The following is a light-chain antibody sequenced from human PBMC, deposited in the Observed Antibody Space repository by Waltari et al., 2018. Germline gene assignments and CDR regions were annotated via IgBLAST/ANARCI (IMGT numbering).Light chain of an antibody. Sequence: EIVLTQSPGTLSLSPGERATLSCRASQIVRSSYLAWYLQKPGQAPRLLIYGASSRATGIPDRFSGSGSGTDFTLTISRLEPDDFAVYYCQQYGTLITFGQGTRLEIK. J-gene: IGKJ5*01. V-gene: IGKV3-20*01. CDR3: QQYGTLIT. CDR1: QIVRSSY. CDR2: GAS.